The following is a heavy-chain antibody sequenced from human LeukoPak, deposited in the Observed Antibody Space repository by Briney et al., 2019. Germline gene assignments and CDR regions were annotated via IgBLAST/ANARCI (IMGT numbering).Heavy chain of an antibody. V-gene: IGHV4-39*01. CDR3: ARPLSGSSSWHGNAFDI. CDR1: GGSISSSTYF. CDR2: IYYSGST. Sequence: PSETLSLTCTVSGGSISSSTYFWGWVRQPPGKGLEWIGSIYYSGSTYYNASLKSRVTISADTSKNQFSLKLSSVTAADTAVYYCARPLSGSSSWHGNAFDIWGQGTMVTVSS. J-gene: IGHJ3*02. D-gene: IGHD6-13*01.